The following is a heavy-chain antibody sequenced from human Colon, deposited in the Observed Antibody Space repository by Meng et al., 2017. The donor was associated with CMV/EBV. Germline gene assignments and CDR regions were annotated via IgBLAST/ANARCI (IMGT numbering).Heavy chain of an antibody. V-gene: IGHV7-4-1*02. CDR2: INADTRNP. Sequence: WKACGDTFTNKVMNWVRQDPGQGLGWMGWINADTRNPTNAQSFTGRFVFSLDTSVNTAYLQISSLKAEDTAVYYCARSVTNWFDPWGQGTLVTVSS. CDR1: GDTFTNKV. CDR3: ARSVTNWFDP. D-gene: IGHD2-21*02. J-gene: IGHJ5*02.